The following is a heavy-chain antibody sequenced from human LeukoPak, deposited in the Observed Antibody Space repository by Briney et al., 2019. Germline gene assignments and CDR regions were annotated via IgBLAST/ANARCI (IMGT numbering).Heavy chain of an antibody. CDR2: ISGSGGST. D-gene: IGHD5-24*01. J-gene: IGHJ4*02. V-gene: IGHV3-23*01. Sequence: GGSLRLSCAASGFTFSSYAMSWVRQAPGKGLEWVSAISGSGGSTYYADSVKGRFTISRDNSKNTLYLQMNSLRAEDTAVYYCAKGGDGCNSEFDYWGQETLVTVSS. CDR1: GFTFSSYA. CDR3: AKGGDGCNSEFDY.